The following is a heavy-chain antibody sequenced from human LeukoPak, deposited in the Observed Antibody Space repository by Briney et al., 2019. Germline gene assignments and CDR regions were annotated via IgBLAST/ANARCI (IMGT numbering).Heavy chain of an antibody. D-gene: IGHD4-23*01. CDR3: ARAFSDYGGNYHHYDY. CDR2: IYYSGST. J-gene: IGHJ4*02. V-gene: IGHV4-31*03. Sequence: ASETLSLTCSVSGGSISSGGYYWSWIRQHPGKGLEWIGYIYYSGSTYYNPSLKSRVTISVDTSKNQFSLKLSSVTAADTAVYYCARAFSDYGGNYHHYDYWGQGTLVTVSS. CDR1: GGSISSGGYY.